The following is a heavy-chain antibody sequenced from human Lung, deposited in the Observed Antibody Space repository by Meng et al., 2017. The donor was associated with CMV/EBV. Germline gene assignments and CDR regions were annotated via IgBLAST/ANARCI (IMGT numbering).Heavy chain of an antibody. CDR2: IRYDGSNK. CDR3: AKVRLRFNWNLDY. J-gene: IGHJ4*02. D-gene: IGHD1-20*01. V-gene: IGHV3-30*02. CDR1: DFTFSNSG. Sequence: QVQLVESGXGVVQPVGSXMRRCAASDFTFSNSGMHWVRQAPGKGLEWVAFIRYDGSNKYYADSVKGRFTISRDNSRNTLYLQMNSLRTEDTAVYYCAKVRLRFNWNLDYWGQGTLVYVSS.